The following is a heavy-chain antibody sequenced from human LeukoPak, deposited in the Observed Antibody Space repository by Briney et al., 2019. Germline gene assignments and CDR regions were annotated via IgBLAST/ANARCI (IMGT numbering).Heavy chain of an antibody. D-gene: IGHD6-19*01. J-gene: IGHJ4*02. V-gene: IGHV4-59*01. CDR1: GGSISSYY. Sequence: SETLSLTCTVSGGSISSYYWSWIRQPPGKGLEWTGYISDSGSTHYNPSLKSRLTISVDTSKSQFSLKLSSVTAADTAIYYCARTRYSGGWFFDYWGQGTLVTVSS. CDR2: ISDSGST. CDR3: ARTRYSGGWFFDY.